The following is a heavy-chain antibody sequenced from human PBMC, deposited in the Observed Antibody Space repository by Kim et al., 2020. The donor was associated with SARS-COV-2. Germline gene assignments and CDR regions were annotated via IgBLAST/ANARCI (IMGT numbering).Heavy chain of an antibody. CDR3: ARVPIAAAGTFYFDY. J-gene: IGHJ4*02. CDR2: IDPSDSYT. CDR1: GYSFTSYW. V-gene: IGHV5-10-1*01. D-gene: IGHD6-13*01. Sequence: GESLKISCKGSGYSFTSYWISWVRQMPGKGLEWMGRIDPSDSYTNYSPSFQGHVTISADKSISTAYLQWSSLKASDTAMYYCARVPIAAAGTFYFDYWGQGTLVTVSS.